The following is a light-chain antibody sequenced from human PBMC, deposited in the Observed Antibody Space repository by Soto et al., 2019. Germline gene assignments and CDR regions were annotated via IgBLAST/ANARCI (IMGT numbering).Light chain of an antibody. CDR2: DAS. V-gene: IGKV3-11*01. Sequence: VVTHTPTTLCGSTIDKAALSFRASQSGSSYLAWYQQKPGQAPKLLIYDASNRATGIQARFSGSGSGTDFTLTISSLQPEDFAGYYFQQLTNGNKIKFGQGTRLDIK. CDR3: QQLTNGNKIK. J-gene: IGKJ5*01. CDR1: QSGSSY.